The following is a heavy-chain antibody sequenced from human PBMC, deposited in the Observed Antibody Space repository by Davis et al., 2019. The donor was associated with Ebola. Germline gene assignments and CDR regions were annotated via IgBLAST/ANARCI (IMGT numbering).Heavy chain of an antibody. Sequence: AASVKVSCKASGCTFSSYTISWVRQAPGQGLEWMGRIIPILGIANYAQKFQGRVTITADKSTSTAYMELSSLRSEDTAVYYCARGGVAYSDLDYWGQGTLVAVSS. CDR3: ARGGVAYSDLDY. D-gene: IGHD2-21*01. V-gene: IGHV1-69*02. CDR2: IIPILGIA. CDR1: GCTFSSYT. J-gene: IGHJ4*02.